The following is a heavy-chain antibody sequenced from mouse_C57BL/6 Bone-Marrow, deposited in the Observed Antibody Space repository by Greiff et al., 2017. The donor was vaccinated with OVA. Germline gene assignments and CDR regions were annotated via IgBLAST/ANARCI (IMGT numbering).Heavy chain of an antibody. CDR3: ARSYYGSPAMDY. J-gene: IGHJ4*01. D-gene: IGHD1-1*01. Sequence: EVKLMESGPELVKPGASVKIPCKASGYTFTDYNMDWVKQSHGKSLEWIGDINPNNGGTIYNQKFKGKATLTVDKSSSTAYMELRSLTSEDTAVYYCARSYYGSPAMDYWGQGTSVTVSS. CDR1: GYTFTDYN. CDR2: INPNNGGT. V-gene: IGHV1-18*01.